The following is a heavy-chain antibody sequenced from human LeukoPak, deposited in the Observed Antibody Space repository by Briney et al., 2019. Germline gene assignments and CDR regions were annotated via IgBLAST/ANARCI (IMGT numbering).Heavy chain of an antibody. V-gene: IGHV4-59*01. Sequence: PLEALSLTCTVSGGSISSYYWSWIRQPPGKGLEWIGYIYYSGSTNYNPSLKSRVTISVDTSKNQFSLKLSSVTAADTAVYYCARAERHYYYYMDVWGKGTTVTVSS. CDR3: ARAERHYYYYMDV. CDR1: GGSISSYY. D-gene: IGHD1-26*01. CDR2: IYYSGST. J-gene: IGHJ6*03.